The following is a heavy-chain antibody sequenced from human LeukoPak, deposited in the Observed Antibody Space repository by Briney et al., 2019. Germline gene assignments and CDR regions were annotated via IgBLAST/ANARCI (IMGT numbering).Heavy chain of an antibody. D-gene: IGHD3-22*01. J-gene: IGHJ5*02. Sequence: SETLSLTCTVSGGSISSYYWSWIRQPPGKGLEWIGYIYYSGSTNYNPSLKSRVTISVDTSKNQFSLKLSSVTAADTAVYYCARDFYDSSGYYGASNNWFDPWGQGTLVTVSS. V-gene: IGHV4-59*01. CDR3: ARDFYDSSGYYGASNNWFDP. CDR1: GGSISSYY. CDR2: IYYSGST.